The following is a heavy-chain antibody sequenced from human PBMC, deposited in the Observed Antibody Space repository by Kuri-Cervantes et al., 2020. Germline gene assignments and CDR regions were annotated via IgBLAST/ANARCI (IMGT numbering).Heavy chain of an antibody. V-gene: IGHV1-8*01. CDR3: ARDEEAAAGTGG. CDR2: MNPNSGNT. Sequence: ASVKVSCKASGYTFTSYDINWVRQATGQGLEWMGWMNPNSGNTGYAQKFQGRVTMTRNTSISTAYMELRSLRSDDTAVYYCARDEEAAAGTGGWGQGTLVTVSS. D-gene: IGHD6-13*01. CDR1: GYTFTSYD. J-gene: IGHJ4*02.